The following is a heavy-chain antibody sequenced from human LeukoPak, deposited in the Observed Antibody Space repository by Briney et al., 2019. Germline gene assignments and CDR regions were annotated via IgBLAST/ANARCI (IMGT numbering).Heavy chain of an antibody. J-gene: IGHJ4*02. CDR3: ARGPQSRYSSSWYAIY. V-gene: IGHV1-18*01. D-gene: IGHD6-13*01. CDR1: GYTFTSSG. Sequence: ASVKVSCKDSGYTFTSSGVTWVRQAPGQGLEGMGWISAYNGNTNYAQKLQGRVTMTTDTPTSTAYMELRGLRSDDTAVYYGARGPQSRYSSSWYAIYWGQGTLVTVSS. CDR2: ISAYNGNT.